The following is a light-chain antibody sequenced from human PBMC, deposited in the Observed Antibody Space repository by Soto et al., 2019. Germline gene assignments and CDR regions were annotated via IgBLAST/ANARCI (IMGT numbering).Light chain of an antibody. V-gene: IGKV1-5*01. CDR1: QSISNW. Sequence: DIQMTQSPSTLSASVGDRVTITCRASQSISNWLAWYQQKPGKAPKLLIYAASTLQSGVPSRFSGSGSGTEFSLTISSLQPEDCAVYHCQQYKNWPWTFGQGTKVDIK. CDR2: AAS. CDR3: QQYKNWPWT. J-gene: IGKJ1*01.